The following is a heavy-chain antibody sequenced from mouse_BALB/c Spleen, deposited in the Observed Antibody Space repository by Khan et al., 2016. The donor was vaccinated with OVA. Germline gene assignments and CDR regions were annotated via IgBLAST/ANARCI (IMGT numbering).Heavy chain of an antibody. CDR2: IYPKSGGT. J-gene: IGHJ2*01. V-gene: IGHV1-18*01. Sequence: VQLQQSGPELVKPGATVKIACRASGYTFTDYSMNWVKQSPGMSLEWIGDIYPKSGGTINNQKLKGKATLTADNSASTAYMERRSLTSEDTAVYYCARSTTGTLFDYWGQGTALIVSS. CDR3: ARSTTGTLFDY. CDR1: GYTFTDYS. D-gene: IGHD4-1*02.